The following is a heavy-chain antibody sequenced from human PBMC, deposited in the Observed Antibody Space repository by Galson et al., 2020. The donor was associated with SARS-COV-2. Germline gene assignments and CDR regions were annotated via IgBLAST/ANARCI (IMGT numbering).Heavy chain of an antibody. V-gene: IGHV1-69*04. CDR1: GGIFNNYA. D-gene: IGHD7-27*01. Sequence: SVKVSCKASGGIFNNYAISWVRQAPGQGLEWMGRTIPYLGVPNYTQKFQGRVSITADTATSTAYMELSSLTSVDTAVYYCAIATWGNWYFDLWGRGTLVTVSS. CDR2: TIPYLGVP. CDR3: AIATWGNWYFDL. J-gene: IGHJ2*01.